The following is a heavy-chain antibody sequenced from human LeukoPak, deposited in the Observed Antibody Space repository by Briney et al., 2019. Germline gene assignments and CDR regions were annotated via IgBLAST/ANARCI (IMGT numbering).Heavy chain of an antibody. J-gene: IGHJ3*02. CDR3: AGYCSSTSCHGAFDI. Sequence: ASVKVSCKASGYTFTGYYIHWVRQAPGQGLEWMGWINPNSGGTHFAQKFQGRVTMTGDTSLTTAYMELTSLRSEDTAVYYCAGYCSSTSCHGAFDIWGQGTMVTVSS. CDR2: INPNSGGT. CDR1: GYTFTGYY. V-gene: IGHV1-2*02. D-gene: IGHD2-2*01.